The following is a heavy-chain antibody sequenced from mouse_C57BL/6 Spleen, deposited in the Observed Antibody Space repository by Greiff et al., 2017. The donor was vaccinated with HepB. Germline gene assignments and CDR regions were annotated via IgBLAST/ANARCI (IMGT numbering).Heavy chain of an antibody. J-gene: IGHJ4*01. CDR1: GFTFSDYG. D-gene: IGHD2-4*01. Sequence: EVQVVESGGGLVKPGGSLKLSCAASGFTFSDYGMHWVRQAPEKGLEWVAYISSGSSTIYYADTVKGRFTISRDNAKNTLFLQMTSLRSEDTAMYYCARNDYDEVYYGMDYWGQGTSVTVSS. V-gene: IGHV5-17*01. CDR2: ISSGSSTI. CDR3: ARNDYDEVYYGMDY.